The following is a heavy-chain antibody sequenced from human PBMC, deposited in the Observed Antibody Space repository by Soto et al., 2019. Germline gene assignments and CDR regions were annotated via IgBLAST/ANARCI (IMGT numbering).Heavy chain of an antibody. V-gene: IGHV1-2*04. CDR1: GYSFTDYH. J-gene: IGHJ6*01. CDR3: ARGHSTDCSNGVCSFFYYHDMDV. Sequence: ASVKVSCKASGYSFTDYHIHWVRQAPGQGLEWLGRINPKSGGTSTAQKFQGWVTMTRDRSISTVYMELTRLRSDDTAVYFCARGHSTDCSNGVCSFFYYHDMDVWG. D-gene: IGHD2-8*01. CDR2: INPKSGGT.